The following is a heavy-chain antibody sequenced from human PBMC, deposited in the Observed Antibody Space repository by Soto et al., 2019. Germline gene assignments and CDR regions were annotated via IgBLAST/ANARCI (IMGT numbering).Heavy chain of an antibody. CDR3: ARDRDSSDTGGMDV. V-gene: IGHV4-4*02. CDR1: GGSISSSNW. D-gene: IGHD3-22*01. CDR2: ISHNGIT. Sequence: QVQLQESGPGLVKPSGTLSLTCAVSGGSISSSNWWSWVRQPPGKGLEWIGEISHNGITNYNPSRKSRVTISVDKSKNQFSLNLSSVTAADTALYYCARDRDSSDTGGMDVWGQGTTVTVSS. J-gene: IGHJ6*02.